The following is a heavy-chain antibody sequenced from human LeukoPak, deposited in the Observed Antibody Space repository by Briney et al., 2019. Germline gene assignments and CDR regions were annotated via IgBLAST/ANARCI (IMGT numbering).Heavy chain of an antibody. CDR3: ARRRHTYDFWSGSPFDY. D-gene: IGHD3-3*01. Sequence: SETLSLTCAVHGGSFSGYYWSWIRQPPGKGLEWIGEINHSGSTNYNPSLKSRVTISVDTSKNQFSLKLSSVTAADTAVYYCARRRHTYDFWSGSPFDYWGQGTLVTVSS. CDR1: GGSFSGYY. CDR2: INHSGST. V-gene: IGHV4-34*01. J-gene: IGHJ4*02.